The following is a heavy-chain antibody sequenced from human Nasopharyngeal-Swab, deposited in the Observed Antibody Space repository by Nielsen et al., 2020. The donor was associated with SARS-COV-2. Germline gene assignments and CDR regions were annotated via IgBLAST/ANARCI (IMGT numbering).Heavy chain of an antibody. Sequence: GGSLRLSCAASGFTFSGSAIHWVRQAAGKGLEWIGRIRTDPNSYATTYTESLEGRFTISRDNAKNTVYLQMDSLRAEDTAVYYCARVTQWLVNWYFDLWGRGTLVTVSS. J-gene: IGHJ2*01. CDR2: IRTDPNSYAT. CDR1: GFTFSGSA. CDR3: ARVTQWLVNWYFDL. D-gene: IGHD6-19*01. V-gene: IGHV3-73*01.